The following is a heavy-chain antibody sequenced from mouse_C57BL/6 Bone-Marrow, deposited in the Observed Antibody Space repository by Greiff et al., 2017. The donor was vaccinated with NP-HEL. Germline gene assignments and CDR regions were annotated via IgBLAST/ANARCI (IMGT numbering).Heavy chain of an antibody. CDR2: IYPGDGDT. CDR3: ARQEGPYGNSSFDV. V-gene: IGHV1-80*01. D-gene: IGHD2-1*01. J-gene: IGHJ1*03. CDR1: GYAFSSYW. Sequence: VQLQESGAELVKPGASVKISCKASGYAFSSYWMNWVKQRPGKGLEWIGQIYPGDGDTNYNGKFKGKATLTADKSSSTAYMQLSSLTSEDSAVYFCARQEGPYGNSSFDVWGTGTTVTVAS.